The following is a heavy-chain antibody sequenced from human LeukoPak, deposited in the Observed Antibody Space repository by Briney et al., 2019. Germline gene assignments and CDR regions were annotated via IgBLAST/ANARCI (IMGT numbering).Heavy chain of an antibody. D-gene: IGHD3-10*01. CDR1: GFTFSSYA. J-gene: IGHJ3*02. V-gene: IGHV3-30-3*01. CDR2: ISYDGSDK. Sequence: GGSLRLSCAASGFTFSSYAMHWVRQAPGKGLEWVAVISYDGSDKYYAESVKGRFTISRDNSKNTLYLQMNSLRAEDTAVYYCAKVRYYYGSGSDYDGFDIWGQGTMVTVSS. CDR3: AKVRYYYGSGSDYDGFDI.